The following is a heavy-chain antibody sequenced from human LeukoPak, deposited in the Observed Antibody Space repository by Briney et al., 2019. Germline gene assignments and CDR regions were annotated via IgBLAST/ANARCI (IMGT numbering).Heavy chain of an antibody. CDR1: GFTLTSSA. V-gene: IGHV1-58*02. J-gene: IGHJ3*02. CDR2: IVVGSGNT. CDR3: AADRGGSYSGGAFDI. Sequence: ASVKVSCKASGFTLTSSAMQWVRQARGQRLEWIGWIVVGSGNTNYAQKFQERVTITRDMSTSTAYMELSSLRSEDTAVYYCAADRGGSYSGGAFDIWGQGTMVTVSS. D-gene: IGHD1-26*01.